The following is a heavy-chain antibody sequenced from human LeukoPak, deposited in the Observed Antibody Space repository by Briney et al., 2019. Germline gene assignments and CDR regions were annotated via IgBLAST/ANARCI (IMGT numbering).Heavy chain of an antibody. CDR1: GFTFDDYA. CDR3: AKDARTRRGYSLPPTGN. V-gene: IGHV3-43D*03. D-gene: IGHD5-18*01. CDR2: ISWDGGST. J-gene: IGHJ4*02. Sequence: GGSLRLSCAASGFTFDDYAMHWVRQAPGKGLEWVSLISWDGGSTYYADSVKGRFTISRDNSKNPLYLQMNSLRAEDTALYYCAKDARTRRGYSLPPTGNWGQGTLVTVSS.